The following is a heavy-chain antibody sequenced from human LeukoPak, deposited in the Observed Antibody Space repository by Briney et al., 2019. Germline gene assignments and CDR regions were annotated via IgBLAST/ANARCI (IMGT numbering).Heavy chain of an antibody. D-gene: IGHD3-22*01. CDR3: ARDLVYYYDSSGYRNFDY. Sequence: GGSLRLSCAASGFTFSSYSMNWVRQVPGKWLEWVSYISSSSSTIYYADSVKGRFTVSRDNAKNSLYLQMNSLRAEDTAVYYCARDLVYYYDSSGYRNFDYWGQGTLVTVSS. V-gene: IGHV3-48*04. CDR1: GFTFSSYS. J-gene: IGHJ4*02. CDR2: ISSSSSTI.